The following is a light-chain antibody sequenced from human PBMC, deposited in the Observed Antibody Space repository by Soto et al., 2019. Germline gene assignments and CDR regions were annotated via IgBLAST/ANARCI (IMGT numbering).Light chain of an antibody. V-gene: IGLV1-44*01. CDR1: SSNIGSNV. CDR3: ASWDDSLNRPYV. J-gene: IGLJ1*01. Sequence: QSVLTQPPSASGAPGQRVTISCSGSSSNIGSNVVNWYQQFPGTAPKLLMFSNDQRPSGVPDRFSGSKSGTSASLAISGLQSEDEADYYCASWDDSLNRPYVFGTGNKVTVL. CDR2: SND.